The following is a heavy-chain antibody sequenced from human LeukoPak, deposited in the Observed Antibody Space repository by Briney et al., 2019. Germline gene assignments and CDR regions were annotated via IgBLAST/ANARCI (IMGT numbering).Heavy chain of an antibody. CDR3: ARQGEDYGDYMPAWYYGMDV. CDR1: GGSISSSSYY. D-gene: IGHD4-17*01. V-gene: IGHV4-39*01. Sequence: NRSETLSLTCTVSGGSISSSSYYWGWIRQPPGKGLEWIWSIYYSGSTYYNPSLKSRVTISVDTSKNQFSLKLSSVTAADTAVYYCARQGEDYGDYMPAWYYGMDVWGQGTTVTVSS. J-gene: IGHJ6*02. CDR2: IYYSGST.